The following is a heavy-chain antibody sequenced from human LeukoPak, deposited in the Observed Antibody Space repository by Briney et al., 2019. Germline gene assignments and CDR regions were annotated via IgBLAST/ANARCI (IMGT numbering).Heavy chain of an antibody. CDR2: ISGSGGST. D-gene: IGHD1-26*01. CDR1: GFTFSSYA. V-gene: IGHV3-23*01. CDR3: ASGYSGSYLLGYYFDY. Sequence: GGSLRLSCAASGFTFSSYAMSWVRQAPGKGLEWVSAISGSGGSTYYADSMKGRFTISRDNSKNTLYLQMNSLRAEDTAVYYCASGYSGSYLLGYYFDYWGQGTLGTVSS. J-gene: IGHJ4*02.